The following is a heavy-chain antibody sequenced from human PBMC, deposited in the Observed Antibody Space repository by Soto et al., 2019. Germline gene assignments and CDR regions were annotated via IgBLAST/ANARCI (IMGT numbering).Heavy chain of an antibody. CDR3: ATMGTPATGLYYFDY. D-gene: IGHD2-15*01. J-gene: IGHJ4*02. CDR2: ISYSGSA. Sequence: SETLSVTCTVSGGSINNYYWSWIRPPPGKGLEWIGFISYSGSAYYNPSLKSRVTISVDTSKNQFSLNLSFVTAADTAVYYCATMGTPATGLYYFDYWGQGTLVTVSS. CDR1: GGSINNYY. V-gene: IGHV4-59*08.